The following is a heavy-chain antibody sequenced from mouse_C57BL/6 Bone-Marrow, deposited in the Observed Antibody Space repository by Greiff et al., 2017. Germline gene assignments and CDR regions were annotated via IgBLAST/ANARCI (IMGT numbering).Heavy chain of an antibody. CDR3: ARWRLKRAMDY. V-gene: IGHV1-74*01. CDR1: GYTFTSYW. CDR2: IHPSDSDT. J-gene: IGHJ4*01. Sequence: QVQLQQPGAELVKPGASVKVSCKASGYTFTSYWMHWVKQRPGQGLEWIGRIHPSDSDTNYNQKFKGKATLTVDKSSSTAYMQLSRLTSEDSAVYYCARWRLKRAMDYWGQGTSVTVSS. D-gene: IGHD2-13*01.